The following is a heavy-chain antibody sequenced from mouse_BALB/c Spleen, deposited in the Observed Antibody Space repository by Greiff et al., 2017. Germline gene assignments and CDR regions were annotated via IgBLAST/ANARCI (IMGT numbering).Heavy chain of an antibody. CDR1: GDSITSGY. J-gene: IGHJ4*01. CDR2: ISYSGST. D-gene: IGHD3-1*01. Sequence: EVQLQQSGPSLVKPSQTLSLTCSVTGDSITSGYWNWIRKFPGNKLEYMGYISYSGSTYYNPSLKSRISITRDTSKNQYYLQLNSVTTEDTATYYCARRAARATGYAMDYWGQGTSVTVSS. V-gene: IGHV3-8*02. CDR3: ARRAARATGYAMDY.